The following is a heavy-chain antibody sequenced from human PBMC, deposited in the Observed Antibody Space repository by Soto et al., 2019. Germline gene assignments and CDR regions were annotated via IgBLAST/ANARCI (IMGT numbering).Heavy chain of an antibody. J-gene: IGHJ4*02. V-gene: IGHV4-59*01. CDR3: ARKGPYSSGWYSFRDY. Sequence: PSETLSLTCTVSGGSISSYYWSWIRQPPGKGLEWIGYIYYSGSTNYNPSLKSRVTISVDTSKNQFSLKLSSVTAADTAVYYCARKGPYSSGWYSFRDYWGQGTLVTVSS. D-gene: IGHD6-19*01. CDR2: IYYSGST. CDR1: GGSISSYY.